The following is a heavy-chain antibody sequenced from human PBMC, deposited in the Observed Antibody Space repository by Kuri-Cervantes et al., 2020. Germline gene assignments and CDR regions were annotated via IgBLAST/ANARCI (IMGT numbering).Heavy chain of an antibody. CDR3: VRDRPTWD. CDR1: GFTFSSYA. Sequence: GGSLRLSCAASGFTFSSYAMHWVRQAPGKGLEWVAVISYDGSNKYYADFVKGRFTISKDNARNMAFLQLNSLRVEDTAVYFCVRDRPTWDWGRGALVTVSS. V-gene: IGHV3-30-3*01. CDR2: ISYDGSNK. J-gene: IGHJ4*02. D-gene: IGHD4-11*01.